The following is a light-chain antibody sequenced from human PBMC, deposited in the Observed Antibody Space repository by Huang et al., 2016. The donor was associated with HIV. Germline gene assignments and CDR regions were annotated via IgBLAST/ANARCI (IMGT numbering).Light chain of an antibody. CDR1: QAIGTY. J-gene: IGKJ5*01. V-gene: IGKV1-39*01. CDR2: DVS. CDR3: QQSYSALIT. Sequence: IQLTQSPTSLSASVGDRVTIACRASQAIGTYLNWLQQKPGRAPKLLISDVSSLHTGIPSRFIGSGSGTEFTLTIRGLQFDDFATYCCQQSYSALITFGQGTRLEIK.